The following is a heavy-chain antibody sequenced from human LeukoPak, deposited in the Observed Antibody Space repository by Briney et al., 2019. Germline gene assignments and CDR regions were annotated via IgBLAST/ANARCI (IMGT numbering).Heavy chain of an antibody. CDR3: ARGKSDYGDYDLYFDY. CDR1: GGSFSGYY. Sequence: PSETLSLTCAVYGGSFSGYYWSWIRQPPGKGLEWIGEINHSGSTNYDPSLKSRVTISVDTSKNQFSLKLSSVTAADTAVYYCARGKSDYGDYDLYFDYWGQGTLVTVSS. D-gene: IGHD4-17*01. J-gene: IGHJ4*02. V-gene: IGHV4-34*01. CDR2: INHSGST.